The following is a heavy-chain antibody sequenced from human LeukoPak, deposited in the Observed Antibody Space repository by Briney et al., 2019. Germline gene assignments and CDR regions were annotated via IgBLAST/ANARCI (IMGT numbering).Heavy chain of an antibody. D-gene: IGHD6-13*01. CDR3: ARDSAAANHPDY. CDR2: INSDGSSR. V-gene: IGHV3-74*01. CDR1: GFTFSSYW. Sequence: GGSLRLSCAASGFTFSSYWMHWVRQAPGKGLVWVSRINSDGSSRSYADSVKGRFTISRDNAKNSLYLQMNSLRAEDTAVYYRARDSAAANHPDYWGQGTLVTVSS. J-gene: IGHJ4*02.